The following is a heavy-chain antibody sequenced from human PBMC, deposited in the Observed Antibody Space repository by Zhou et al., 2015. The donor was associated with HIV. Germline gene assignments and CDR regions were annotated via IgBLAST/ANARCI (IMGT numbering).Heavy chain of an antibody. Sequence: QVQLVQSGAEVRKAGSSVKVSCKTSGGIFSDHAVSWVRQAPGQGLEWMGGIIPIFGTANYAQKFQGRVTITADESTTTAYMELSSLRSEDTALYYCARGRGPHCGGDCIFDYWGQGTLVTVSS. CDR2: IIPIFGTA. J-gene: IGHJ4*02. V-gene: IGHV1-69*01. CDR1: GGIFSDHA. D-gene: IGHD2-21*02. CDR3: ARGRGPHCGGDCIFDY.